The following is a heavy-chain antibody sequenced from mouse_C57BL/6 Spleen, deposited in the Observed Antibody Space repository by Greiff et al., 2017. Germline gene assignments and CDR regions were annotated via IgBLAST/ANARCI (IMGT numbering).Heavy chain of an antibody. CDR3: ARGGNYEAWFAY. CDR2: IYPGSGNT. CDR1: GYTFTDYY. J-gene: IGHJ3*01. D-gene: IGHD2-1*01. V-gene: IGHV1-76*01. Sequence: QVHVKQSGAELVRPGASVKLSCKASGYTFTDYYINWVKQRPGQGLEWIARIYPGSGNTYYNEKFKGKAPLTAEKSSSTAYMQLSSLTSEDSAVYFCARGGNYEAWFAYWGQGTLVTVSA.